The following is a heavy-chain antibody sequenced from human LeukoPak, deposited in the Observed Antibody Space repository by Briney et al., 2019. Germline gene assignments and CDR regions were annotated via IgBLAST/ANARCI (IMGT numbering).Heavy chain of an antibody. CDR3: ARGSGYSYGSFGVFGYYYGMDV. V-gene: IGHV1-3*01. CDR2: INAGNGNT. J-gene: IGHJ6*02. Sequence: EASVNVSCKASGYTFTIYAMHWVRQAPGQRLEWMGWINAGNGNTKYSQKFQGRVTITRDTSASTAYMELSSLRSEDTAVYYCARGSGYSYGSFGVFGYYYGMDVWGQGTTVTVSS. D-gene: IGHD5-18*01. CDR1: GYTFTIYA.